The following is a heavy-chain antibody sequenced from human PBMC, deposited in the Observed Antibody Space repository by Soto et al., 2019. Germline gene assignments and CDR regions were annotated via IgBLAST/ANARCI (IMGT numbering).Heavy chain of an antibody. Sequence: QVQLVESGGGVVQPGRSLRLSCAASGFIFSGYAMHWVRQARCKGLEWVAVISYDGNTKYYADSGKGLFTVSRDNSKNTLYVQMNNLSAEDTAMYYCAKETSAYEIDYWGQGTLVTVSS. CDR1: GFIFSGYA. J-gene: IGHJ4*02. V-gene: IGHV3-30-3*01. D-gene: IGHD5-12*01. CDR2: ISYDGNTK. CDR3: AKETSAYEIDY.